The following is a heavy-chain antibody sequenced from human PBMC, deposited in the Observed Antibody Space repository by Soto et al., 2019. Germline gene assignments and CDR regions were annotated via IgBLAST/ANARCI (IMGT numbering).Heavy chain of an antibody. CDR1: GFTFSSYA. CDR2: VSYDGWST. CDR3: AMDV. J-gene: IGHJ6*02. V-gene: IGHV3-30*04. Sequence: PGGSLRLSCAASGFTFSSYAIHWVRQAPGKGLEWVAVVSYDGWSTDYADSVKGRFTISRDNSKNTLYLQMNSLRAEDTAVYYYAMDVWGQGTTVTVSS.